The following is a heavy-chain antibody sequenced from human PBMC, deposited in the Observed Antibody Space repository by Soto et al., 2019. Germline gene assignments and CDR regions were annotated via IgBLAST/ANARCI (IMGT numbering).Heavy chain of an antibody. CDR1: GFTFSSYS. D-gene: IGHD6-6*01. CDR3: ARDSARRCYYYYYGMDV. Sequence: GGSLRLSCAASGFTFSSYSMNWVRQAPGKGLEWVSSISSSSSYIYYADSVKGRFTISRDNAKNSLYLQMNSLRAEDTAVYYCARDSARRCYYYYYGMDVWGQGTTVTVSS. V-gene: IGHV3-21*01. CDR2: ISSSSSYI. J-gene: IGHJ6*02.